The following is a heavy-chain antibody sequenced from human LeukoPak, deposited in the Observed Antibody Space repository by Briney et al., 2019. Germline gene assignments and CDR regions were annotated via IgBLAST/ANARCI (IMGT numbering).Heavy chain of an antibody. CDR3: ARVEYSYGRRTYYYYMDV. V-gene: IGHV3-7*01. J-gene: IGHJ6*03. Sequence: GGSLRLSCAASGFTFSSYWMSWVRQAPGKGLEWVANIKQDGSEKYYVDSVKGRFTISRDNAKNSLYLQMNSLRAEDTAVYYCARVEYSYGRRTYYYYMDVWGKGTTVTVSS. CDR2: IKQDGSEK. D-gene: IGHD5-18*01. CDR1: GFTFSSYW.